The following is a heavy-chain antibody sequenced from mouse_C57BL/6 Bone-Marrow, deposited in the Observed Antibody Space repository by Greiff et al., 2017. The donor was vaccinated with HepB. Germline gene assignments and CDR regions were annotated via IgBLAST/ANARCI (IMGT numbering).Heavy chain of an antibody. CDR2: INPSNGGT. CDR3: ARFYYYGTWFAY. CDR1: GYTFTSYW. Sequence: QVQLQQPGTELVKPGASVKLSCKASGYTFTSYWMHWVKQRPGQGLEWIGNINPSNGGTNYNEKFKSKATLTVDKSSSTAYMQLSCLTSKDSAVYYCARFYYYGTWFAYWGQGTLVTVSA. J-gene: IGHJ3*01. D-gene: IGHD1-1*01. V-gene: IGHV1-53*01.